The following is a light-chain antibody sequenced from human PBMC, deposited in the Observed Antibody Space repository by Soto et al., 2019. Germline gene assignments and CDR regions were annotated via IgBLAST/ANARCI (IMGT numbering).Light chain of an antibody. Sequence: SVLTQPASVSGPPGHSITISCTGTSNDVGAYNYVSWYQHDPGKAPRLVIYDVTNRPPGISDRFSGSKSGNTASLTISGLLAEDEADYYCTSYTRTSTYVFGTGTKVTVL. CDR1: SNDVGAYNY. CDR2: DVT. CDR3: TSYTRTSTYV. J-gene: IGLJ1*01. V-gene: IGLV2-14*01.